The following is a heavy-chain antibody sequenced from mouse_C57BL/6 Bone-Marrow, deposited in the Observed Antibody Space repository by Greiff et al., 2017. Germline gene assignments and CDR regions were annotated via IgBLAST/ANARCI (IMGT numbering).Heavy chain of an antibody. Sequence: EVQRVESGGGLVKPGGSLKLSCAASGFTFSSYAMSWVRQTPEKRLEWVATISDGGSYTYYPDNVKGRFTISRDNAKNNLYLQMSHLKSEDTSMYYCARGLRSFYYWGQGTTLTVSS. CDR3: ARGLRSFYY. J-gene: IGHJ2*01. CDR2: ISDGGSYT. V-gene: IGHV5-4*01. CDR1: GFTFSSYA. D-gene: IGHD1-1*01.